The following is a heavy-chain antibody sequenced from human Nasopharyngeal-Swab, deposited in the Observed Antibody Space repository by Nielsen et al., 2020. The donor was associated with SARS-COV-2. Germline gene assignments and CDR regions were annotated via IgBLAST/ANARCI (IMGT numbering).Heavy chain of an antibody. CDR3: ASRDPRRVGADRGYYYYGMDV. J-gene: IGHJ6*02. CDR1: GYTFTSYG. D-gene: IGHD1-26*01. CDR2: ISAYNGNT. Sequence: ASVKVSCKASGYTFTSYGISWVRQAPGQGLEWMGWISAYNGNTNYAQKLQGRVTMTTDISTSTAYMELRSLRSDDTAVYYCASRDPRRVGADRGYYYYGMDVWGQGTTVTVSS. V-gene: IGHV1-18*01.